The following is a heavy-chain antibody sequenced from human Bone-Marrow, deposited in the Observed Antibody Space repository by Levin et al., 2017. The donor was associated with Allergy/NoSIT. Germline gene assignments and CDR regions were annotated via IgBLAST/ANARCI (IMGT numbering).Heavy chain of an antibody. CDR3: ARGAEQQLVPGGSLVDY. Sequence: GGSLRLSCAASGFTFSSYAMHWVRQAPGKGLEWVAVISYDGSNKYYADSVKGRFTISRDNSKNTLYLQMNSLRAEDTAVYYCARGAEQQLVPGGSLVDYWGQGTLVTVSS. CDR1: GFTFSSYA. V-gene: IGHV3-30-3*01. D-gene: IGHD6-13*01. J-gene: IGHJ4*02. CDR2: ISYDGSNK.